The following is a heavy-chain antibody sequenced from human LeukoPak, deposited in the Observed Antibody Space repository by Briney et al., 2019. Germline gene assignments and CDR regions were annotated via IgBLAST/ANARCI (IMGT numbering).Heavy chain of an antibody. CDR1: GGTFSSYS. J-gene: IGHJ6*03. Sequence: SVKVSCKASGGTFSSYSITWVRQAPGQGLEWMGGIMPLFNTANYAQQFQGRVTIITDESTSTAYMELSSLRFEDTAMYYCARVDRYHYYLDVWGKGTTVTVSS. V-gene: IGHV1-69*05. CDR2: IMPLFNTA. CDR3: ARVDRYHYYLDV.